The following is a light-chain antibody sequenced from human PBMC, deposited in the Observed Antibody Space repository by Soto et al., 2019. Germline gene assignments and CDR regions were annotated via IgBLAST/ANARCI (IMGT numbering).Light chain of an antibody. V-gene: IGKV3-15*01. CDR1: QNIRSS. Sequence: EVVMTQSPASLSASPGERVALSCSASQNIRSSLAWYQQRPGQAPRLIIYDASTRATGIPPRFSGGGSGTDFTLTISRLEPEDVAVYSCQQYDTSPPTFGQGTKVDIK. J-gene: IGKJ1*01. CDR2: DAS. CDR3: QQYDTSPPT.